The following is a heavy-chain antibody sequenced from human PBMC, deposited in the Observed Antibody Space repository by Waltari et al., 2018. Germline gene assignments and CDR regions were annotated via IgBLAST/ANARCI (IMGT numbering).Heavy chain of an antibody. V-gene: IGHV3-23*01. CDR1: GFNFSNNA. CDR2: ISGGDDNK. CDR3: ADKLQCSR. Sequence: EVVLLESGGGLVQPGGSLRLSCAASGFNFSNNAMSWVRQAPGKGLEWVSGISGGDDNKYYPDSVKGRFIVSRDNSKNTLFLQMNSLRVEDTAMYYCADKLQCSRWGRGTLVIVSS. J-gene: IGHJ4*02. D-gene: IGHD2-15*01.